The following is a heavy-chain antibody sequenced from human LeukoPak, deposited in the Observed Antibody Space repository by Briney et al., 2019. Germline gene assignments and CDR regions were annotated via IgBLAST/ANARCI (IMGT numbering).Heavy chain of an antibody. D-gene: IGHD6-13*01. CDR2: INPNSGGT. V-gene: IGHV1-2*02. CDR3: ARDGDRLDPSIAAAGFFDY. J-gene: IGHJ4*02. Sequence: ASVKVSCKASGYTFTGYYMHWVRQAPGQGLEWMGWINPNSGGTNYAQKFQGRVTMTRDTSISTAYMELSRLRSDDTAVYYCARDGDRLDPSIAAAGFFDYWGQGTLVTVSA. CDR1: GYTFTGYY.